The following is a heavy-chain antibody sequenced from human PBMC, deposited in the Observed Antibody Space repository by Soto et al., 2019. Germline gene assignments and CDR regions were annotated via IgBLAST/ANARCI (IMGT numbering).Heavy chain of an antibody. Sequence: QVQLVQSGAEVKKPGASVKVSCKASGYTFTSYYVHWVRQAPGQRLEWMGIINPSTGGTNYPQKFQGTFTTTRDTSTSTVYMELSSLRSEDAAMYYCVRDSGDTTLFQWGRSFDYWGQGTLVTVSS. J-gene: IGHJ4*02. D-gene: IGHD1-1*01. CDR1: GYTFTSYY. CDR3: VRDSGDTTLFQWGRSFDY. V-gene: IGHV1-46*01. CDR2: INPSTGGT.